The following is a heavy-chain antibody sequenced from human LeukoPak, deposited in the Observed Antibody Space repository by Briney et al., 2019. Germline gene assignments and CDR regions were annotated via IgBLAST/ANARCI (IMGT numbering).Heavy chain of an antibody. Sequence: SETLSLTCTVSGCSLSIYYWSWIRQPPGKGLEWIGDIYYSGFTNYNPSLQSRVTISVDTSKNQFSLKLSSVTAADTGVYYCARLINSDIAAPDWGQGTLVTVSS. CDR3: ARLINSDIAAPD. D-gene: IGHD6-13*01. CDR1: GCSLSIYY. CDR2: IYYSGFT. V-gene: IGHV4-59*01. J-gene: IGHJ4*02.